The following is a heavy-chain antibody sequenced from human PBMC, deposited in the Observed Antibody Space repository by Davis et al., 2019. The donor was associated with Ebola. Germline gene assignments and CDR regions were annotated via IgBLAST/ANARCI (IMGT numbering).Heavy chain of an antibody. J-gene: IGHJ4*02. CDR1: GVSISRHY. Sequence: PSETLSLTCTVSGVSISRHYWSWIRQPPGKRLEWIGSINYTGNAYNNSSFASRATISVDTSKNQFSLKLTSVTAADTAMYYCSERGSSVWGQGTLVTVSS. CDR2: INYTGNA. CDR3: SERGSSV. V-gene: IGHV4-59*03. D-gene: IGHD3-10*01.